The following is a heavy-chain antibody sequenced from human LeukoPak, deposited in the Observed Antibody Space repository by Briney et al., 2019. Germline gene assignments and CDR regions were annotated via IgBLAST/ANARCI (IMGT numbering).Heavy chain of an antibody. CDR1: GFPFSGSG. CDR2: IWYDGSNQ. D-gene: IGHD3-16*01. CDR3: ARVRGDYYLDY. J-gene: IGHJ4*02. Sequence: PGSSLRLSCAASGFPFSGSGMHWVRQAPGKGLEWVAIIWYDGSNQYYADSVKGRFTISRDNAKNSLYLQINSLRVEDTAVYYCARVRGDYYLDYWGQGTLVTVSS. V-gene: IGHV3-33*01.